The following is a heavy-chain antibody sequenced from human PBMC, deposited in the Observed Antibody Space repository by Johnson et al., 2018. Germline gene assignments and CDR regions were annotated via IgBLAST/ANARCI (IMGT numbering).Heavy chain of an antibody. Sequence: QVQLVESGGAVVQPGRSLRLSCAASGFTFSGYGMHWVRQAPGTGLEWVSVIWYDGSNKYYADSVKGRINISRDNSRNTLDLQMNSLRAEDTAVYYCARGRRGSRNYYGMDVWGQGTTVTVSS. CDR3: ARGRRGSRNYYGMDV. D-gene: IGHD3-10*01. V-gene: IGHV3-33*01. J-gene: IGHJ6*02. CDR2: IWYDGSNK. CDR1: GFTFSGYG.